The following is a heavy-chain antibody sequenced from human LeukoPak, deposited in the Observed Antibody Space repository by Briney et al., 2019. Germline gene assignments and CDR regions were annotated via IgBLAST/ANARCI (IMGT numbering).Heavy chain of an antibody. D-gene: IGHD3-3*01. CDR3: SRLGEVWSGYNYYFDY. CDR2: ITPSGGST. V-gene: IGHV1-46*01. CDR1: GYTFTSYY. J-gene: IGHJ4*02. Sequence: ASVKLSCKASGYTFTSYYMHWVRHAPGQGLEWMGIITPSGGSTSYAQKFQGRVTMTRDTSTSTVYMELSRLRSEDTAVYYCSRLGEVWSGYNYYFDYWGQGTLVTVSS.